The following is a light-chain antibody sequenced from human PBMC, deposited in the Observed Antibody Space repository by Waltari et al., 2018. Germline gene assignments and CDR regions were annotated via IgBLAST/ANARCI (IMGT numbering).Light chain of an antibody. CDR2: CAS. CDR1: QSVLYSSNNKNY. V-gene: IGKV4-1*01. Sequence: DIVMTQSPDSLAVSLGERATINCKSSQSVLYSSNNKNYLAWYQQKPGQTPKLLIYCASTRESGVPDRFSGSGSGTDFTLTISSLQAEDVAVYYCQQYYSTPRTFGQGTKLEIK. CDR3: QQYYSTPRT. J-gene: IGKJ2*01.